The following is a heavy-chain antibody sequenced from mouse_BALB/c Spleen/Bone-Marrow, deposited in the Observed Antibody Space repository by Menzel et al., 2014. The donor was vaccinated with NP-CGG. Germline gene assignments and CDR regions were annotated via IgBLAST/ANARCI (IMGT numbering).Heavy chain of an antibody. CDR2: INPDSSTI. CDR3: ARLGYYGGFAY. Sequence: EVKLMESGGGLVQPGGSLKLSCPASGFDFSRYWMSWVRQAPGKGLEWIGEINPDSSTINYTPSLKDKFIISRDNAKNTLYLQMSKVRSEDTALYYCARLGYYGGFAYWGQGTLVTVSA. V-gene: IGHV4-1*02. J-gene: IGHJ3*01. D-gene: IGHD2-3*01. CDR1: GFDFSRYW.